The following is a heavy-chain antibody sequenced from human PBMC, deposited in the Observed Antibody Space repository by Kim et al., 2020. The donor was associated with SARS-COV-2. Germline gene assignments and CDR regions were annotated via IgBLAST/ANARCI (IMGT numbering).Heavy chain of an antibody. D-gene: IGHD3-22*01. V-gene: IGHV4-59*09. Sequence: PSLKSRVTISVDTSKNQFSLKLSSVTAADTAVYYCARGYLSGYYYNYFDYWGQGTLVTVSS. CDR3: ARGYLSGYYYNYFDY. J-gene: IGHJ4*02.